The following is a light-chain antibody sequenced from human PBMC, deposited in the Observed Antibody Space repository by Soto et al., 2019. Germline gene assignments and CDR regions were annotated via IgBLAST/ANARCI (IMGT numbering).Light chain of an antibody. CDR3: QQCDSTPQT. Sequence: DIQMTQSPSSLSASVGDRVTITCRASQSINSFLNWYQQKPGKAPKLLINTASSLQSGVPSRFSGSGYGTDFTLTISSLQPEDFATYYCQQCDSTPQTFGGGTRVEIK. CDR2: TAS. J-gene: IGKJ4*01. V-gene: IGKV1-39*01. CDR1: QSINSF.